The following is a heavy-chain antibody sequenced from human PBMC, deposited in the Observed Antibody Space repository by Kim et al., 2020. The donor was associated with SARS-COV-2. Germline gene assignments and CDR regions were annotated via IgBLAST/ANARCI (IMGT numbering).Heavy chain of an antibody. CDR3: ARDAGSYYYYSMDV. V-gene: IGHV3-30*07. Sequence: AEPWKGRFNISRDNSRNTVHLQMNSLRVDDTAVYYCARDAGSYYYYSMDVWGPGTTVTVS. D-gene: IGHD3-16*01. J-gene: IGHJ6*02.